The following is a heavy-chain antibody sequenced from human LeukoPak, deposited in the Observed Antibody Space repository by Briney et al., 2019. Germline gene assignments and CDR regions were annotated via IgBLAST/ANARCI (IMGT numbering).Heavy chain of an antibody. J-gene: IGHJ4*02. Sequence: PSGTPSLTCSVSGGSISNYFWSWIRQSPGKGPEGIGYIYYSGSTNYNPSLKGRVTLSVDTSKNQFSLELISVTAADTAVYYCARSYTSTWRSPLDSWGQGILVTVSS. V-gene: IGHV4-59*01. CDR2: IYYSGST. CDR3: ARSYTSTWRSPLDS. D-gene: IGHD3-16*01. CDR1: GGSISNYF.